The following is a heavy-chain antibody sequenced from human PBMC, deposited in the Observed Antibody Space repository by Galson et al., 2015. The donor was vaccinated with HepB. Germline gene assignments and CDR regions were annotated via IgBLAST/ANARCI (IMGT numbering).Heavy chain of an antibody. V-gene: IGHV1-8*02. CDR1: GYIFGDYD. D-gene: IGHD2-2*01. J-gene: IGHJ4*02. CDR3: ARATRYQLLSEY. Sequence: SVKVSCKASGYIFGDYDIVWVRQAPGQGLEWMGWRNPNNGNTNYAPKFKVRVTFSGDSFISTAYMELTNLRSEDTAVYYCARATRYQLLSEYWGQGTLVTVSS. CDR2: RNPNNGNT.